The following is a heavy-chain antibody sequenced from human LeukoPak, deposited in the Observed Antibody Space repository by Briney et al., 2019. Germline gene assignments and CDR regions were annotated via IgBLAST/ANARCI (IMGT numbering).Heavy chain of an antibody. CDR2: INHSGST. J-gene: IGHJ4*02. D-gene: IGHD3-22*01. Sequence: SETLSLTCAVYGGSFSGYYWSWIRQPPGKGLEWIGEINHSGSTNYNPSLKSRVTISVDTSKNQFSLKLSSVTAADTAVYYCARVPSSGYYYYFDYWGQGTLVTVSS. V-gene: IGHV4-34*01. CDR3: ARVPSSGYYYYFDY. CDR1: GGSFSGYY.